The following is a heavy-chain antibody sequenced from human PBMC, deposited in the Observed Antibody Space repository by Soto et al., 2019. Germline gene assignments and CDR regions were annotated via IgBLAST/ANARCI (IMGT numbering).Heavy chain of an antibody. J-gene: IGHJ6*02. CDR2: MNPNSGNT. D-gene: IGHD6-6*01. V-gene: IGHV1-8*01. CDR3: ARGARRYYYYYGMDV. CDR1: GYTFTSYD. Sequence: QVQLVQSGAEVKKPGASVKVSCKASGYTFTSYDINWVRQATGQGLEWMGWMNPNSGNTGYAQKFQDRVTMTRNTSISTDYMELSSLRCEATAVYYCARGARRYYYYYGMDVWGQGTTVTVSS.